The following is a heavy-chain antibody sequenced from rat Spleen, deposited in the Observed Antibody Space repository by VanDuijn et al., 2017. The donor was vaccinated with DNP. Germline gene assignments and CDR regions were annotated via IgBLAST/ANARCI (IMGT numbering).Heavy chain of an antibody. CDR1: GYSITSNY. Sequence: EVQLQESGPGLVKPSQSLSLTCSVTGYSITSNYWAWIRKFPGNKMEWMGYISYSGYTGYNPSLKSRISIARDTSKNQFFLQLNSVTTEDTAIYYCAIYYYSGDFDYWGQGVMVTVSS. J-gene: IGHJ2*01. CDR2: ISYSGYT. CDR3: AIYYYSGDFDY. V-gene: IGHV3-1*01. D-gene: IGHD1-1*01.